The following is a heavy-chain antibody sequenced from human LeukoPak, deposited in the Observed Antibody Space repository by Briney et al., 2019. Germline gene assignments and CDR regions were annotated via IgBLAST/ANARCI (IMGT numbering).Heavy chain of an antibody. CDR3: ARDCGGGAPCFDS. CDR1: GVTFSNYW. CDR2: IKQDGTEK. J-gene: IGHJ4*02. D-gene: IGHD3-16*01. Sequence: PGGPLRLSCEASGVTFSNYWMSWVRQAPGMGPEWLANIKQDGTEKFYMASVRGRFIISRDNAKSSLYLQMNCLRVEDTAVYYCARDCGGGAPCFDSWGQGTLVTVSS. V-gene: IGHV3-7*03.